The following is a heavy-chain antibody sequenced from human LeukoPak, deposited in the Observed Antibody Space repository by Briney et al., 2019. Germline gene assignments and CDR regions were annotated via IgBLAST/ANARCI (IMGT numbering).Heavy chain of an antibody. J-gene: IGHJ4*02. CDR3: CSATSMTTVTTDY. Sequence: GGSLRLSCAASGFTFGDYGMHWVRRTPAKGLEWLAVMSYDGSNTYYEDSVKGRFSISRDNSKNTVYLLLNDLRTEDSAIYYCCSATSMTTVTTDYWGQGTLVSVSS. CDR2: MSYDGSNT. V-gene: IGHV3-30*03. CDR1: GFTFGDYG. D-gene: IGHD4-11*01.